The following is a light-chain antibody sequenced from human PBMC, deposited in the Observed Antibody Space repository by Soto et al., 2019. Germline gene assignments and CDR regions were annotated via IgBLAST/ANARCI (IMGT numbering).Light chain of an antibody. J-gene: IGKJ5*01. Sequence: EIEMLLFSGTLSVSPGERPTLSCMASQRVSSNLAWYQQKPGQAPRLLIYGASTRATGIPARFSGSGSGTDFTLIINRLEPEDVASYYFPHYGGAPRVTFGQGTRLEI. CDR1: QRVSSN. CDR2: GAS. V-gene: IGKV3-15*01. CDR3: PHYGGAPRVT.